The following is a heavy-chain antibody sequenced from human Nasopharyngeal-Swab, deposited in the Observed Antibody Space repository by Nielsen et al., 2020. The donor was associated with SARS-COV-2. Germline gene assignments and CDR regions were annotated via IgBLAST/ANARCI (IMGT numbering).Heavy chain of an antibody. CDR2: IYPGDSTT. CDR1: GYSFSTYW. J-gene: IGHJ6*02. CDR3: ARRGYSGYEYYGMDV. V-gene: IGHV5-51*01. D-gene: IGHD5-12*01. Sequence: GESLKISCQGSGYSFSTYWIGWVRQMPGKGLEWMGIIYPGDSTTKYRPSFQGQVTISADKSISTAYLQWSSLKASDTATYYCARRGYSGYEYYGMDVWGQGTTVTVSS.